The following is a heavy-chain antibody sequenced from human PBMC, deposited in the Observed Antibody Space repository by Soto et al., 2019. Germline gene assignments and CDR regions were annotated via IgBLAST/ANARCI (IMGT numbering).Heavy chain of an antibody. CDR1: GFTFSSYA. CDR2: ISYDGSNR. V-gene: IGHV3-30-3*01. J-gene: IGHJ6*02. Sequence: GSLRLSCAASGFTFSSYAMHWVRQAPGKGLEWVALISYDGSNRYYADSVKGRFTISRDNSKNTLFLQMNSLRPEDSAVYYCARVGSGWDLYYYGMDVWGQGTTVTVSS. D-gene: IGHD6-19*01. CDR3: ARVGSGWDLYYYGMDV.